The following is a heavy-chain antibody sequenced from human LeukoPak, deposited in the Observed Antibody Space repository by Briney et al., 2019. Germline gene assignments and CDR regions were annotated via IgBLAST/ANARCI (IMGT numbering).Heavy chain of an antibody. J-gene: IGHJ4*02. CDR2: IYYSGST. CDR3: ASSGWYFDY. D-gene: IGHD6-19*01. Sequence: SETLSLTCTVSGGSISSSSHYWGWIRQPPGKGLEWIGSIYYSGSTYYNPSLKSRVTISVDTSKNQFSLKLSSVTAADTAVYYCASSGWYFDYWGQGTLVTVSS. CDR1: GGSISSSSHY. V-gene: IGHV4-39*01.